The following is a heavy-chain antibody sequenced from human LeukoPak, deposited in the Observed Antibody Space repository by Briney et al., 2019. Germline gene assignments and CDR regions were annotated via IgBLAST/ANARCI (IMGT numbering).Heavy chain of an antibody. Sequence: GGSLRLSCAASGFTFSSYAMSWVRQAPGKGLEWVSAISGSGGSTYYADSVKGPFTISRDNSKNTLYLQMNSLRAEDTALYYCAKGDCSSTSCYIDYWGQGTLVTVSS. J-gene: IGHJ4*02. CDR3: AKGDCSSTSCYIDY. CDR2: ISGSGGST. D-gene: IGHD2-2*01. V-gene: IGHV3-23*01. CDR1: GFTFSSYA.